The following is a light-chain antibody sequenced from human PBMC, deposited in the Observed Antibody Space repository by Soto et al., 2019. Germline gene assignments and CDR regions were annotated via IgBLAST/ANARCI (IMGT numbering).Light chain of an antibody. CDR2: LGS. CDR3: MQALQSPRT. V-gene: IGKV2-28*01. J-gene: IGKJ1*01. CDR1: QSLLSSNGYNY. Sequence: DIVMTQSPLSLPVTPGEPASISCRSSQSLLSSNGYNYLDWYLQKPGQSPQLLIYLGSNRASGVPDRFSGSGSGTNFTLKISRVEAEDVGVYYCMQALQSPRTFGRGTKVDIK.